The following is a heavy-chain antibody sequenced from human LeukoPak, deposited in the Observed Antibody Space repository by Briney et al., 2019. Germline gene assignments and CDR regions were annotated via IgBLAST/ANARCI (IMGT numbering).Heavy chain of an antibody. CDR3: ARLQADAFDI. CDR2: IIHFFGTA. CDR1: GGTFRRYA. V-gene: IGHV1-69*13. D-gene: IGHD1-1*01. J-gene: IGHJ3*02. Sequence: ASVKVSCQASGGTFRRYAISWVRQAPGQGLEWVGVIIHFFGTANYAQKYQGRGTITADESTSTAYMELRSLRSEDTAVYYCARLQADAFDIWGQGTMVTVSS.